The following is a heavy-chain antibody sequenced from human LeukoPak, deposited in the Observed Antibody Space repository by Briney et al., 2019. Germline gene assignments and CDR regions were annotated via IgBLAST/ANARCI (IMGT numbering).Heavy chain of an antibody. CDR2: ISTSSSYI. Sequence: GGSLRLSWEASGLTVSRHYMSWVRQAPGKGLEWVSSISTSSSYIYFADSVKGRFTISRNSAKNSLYLQMNSLRAEDTAVYYCARDIQTVAGSSSNFHYWGQGTLVTVSS. CDR1: GLTVSRHY. J-gene: IGHJ4*02. V-gene: IGHV3-21*01. D-gene: IGHD6-19*01. CDR3: ARDIQTVAGSSSNFHY.